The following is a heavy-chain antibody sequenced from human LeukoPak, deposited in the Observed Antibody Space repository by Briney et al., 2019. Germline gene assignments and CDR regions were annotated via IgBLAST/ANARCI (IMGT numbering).Heavy chain of an antibody. CDR3: ARDLPYYGSGRYADAFDI. CDR1: GYTFTGYY. CDR2: INPNSGGT. Sequence: EASVKVSCKASGYTFTGYYMHWVRQAPGQGLEWMGWINPNSGGTNYAQKFQGRVTMTRDTSISTAYMELSRLRSDDTAVYYCARDLPYYGSGRYADAFDIWGQGTMVTVSS. J-gene: IGHJ3*02. V-gene: IGHV1-2*02. D-gene: IGHD3-10*01.